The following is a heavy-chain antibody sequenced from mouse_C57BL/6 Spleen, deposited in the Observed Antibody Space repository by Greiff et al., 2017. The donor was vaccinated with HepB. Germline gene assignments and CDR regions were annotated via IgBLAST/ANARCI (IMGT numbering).Heavy chain of an antibody. V-gene: IGHV5-12*01. Sequence: EVKLMESGGGLVQPGGSLKLSCAASGFTFSDYYMYWVRQTPEKRLEWVAYISNGGGSTYYPDTVKGRFTISRDNAKNTLYLQMSRLTSEDTAMYYCARHDYYGSRYFDVWGTGTTVTVSS. J-gene: IGHJ1*03. CDR3: ARHDYYGSRYFDV. CDR1: GFTFSDYY. CDR2: ISNGGGST. D-gene: IGHD1-1*01.